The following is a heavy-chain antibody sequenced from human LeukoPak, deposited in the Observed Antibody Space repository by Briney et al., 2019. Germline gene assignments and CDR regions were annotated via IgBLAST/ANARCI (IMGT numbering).Heavy chain of an antibody. CDR3: AKDRGVTSIDY. CDR2: ISYDGSNK. V-gene: IGHV3-30*18. J-gene: IGHJ4*02. CDR1: GFTFSSYG. D-gene: IGHD2-8*01. Sequence: PGRSLTLSCAASGFTFSSYGMHWVRQAPGKGLEWVAVISYDGSNKYYADSVKGRFTVSRDNSKNTLYLQMNSLRAEDAAVYYCAKDRGVTSIDYWGLGTLVTVSS.